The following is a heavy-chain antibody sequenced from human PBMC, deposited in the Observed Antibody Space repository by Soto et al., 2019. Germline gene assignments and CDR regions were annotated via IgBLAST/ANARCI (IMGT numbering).Heavy chain of an antibody. CDR2: IYYSGST. D-gene: IGHD2-8*01. J-gene: IGHJ5*02. CDR3: ARCRHCSNGGDFDP. CDR1: GGSISSYY. V-gene: IGHV4-59*01. Sequence: PSETLSLTCTVSGGSISSYYWSWIRQPPGKGLEWIGYIYYSGSTNYNPSLKSRVTISVDTSKNQSSLKLTSVTAADTAIYYCARCRHCSNGGDFDPWGQGTLVTVSS.